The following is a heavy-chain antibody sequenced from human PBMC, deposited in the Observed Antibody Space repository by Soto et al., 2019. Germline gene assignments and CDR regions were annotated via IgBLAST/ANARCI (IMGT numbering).Heavy chain of an antibody. V-gene: IGHV2-5*02. D-gene: IGHD3-3*01. J-gene: IGHJ5*02. CDR1: GFSLSTSGAA. CDR2: IYWDGDK. CDR3: AHRATMTIFGLIIDNGIWFDP. Sequence: SGPTLVNPTQTLTLTCTFSGFSLSTSGAAVGWVRQPPGRAMEWLALIYWDGDKRYNASLGNRLTITKDTSMNQVVLTLTNVDPVDTATYYCAHRATMTIFGLIIDNGIWFDPWGQGTRVTVSS.